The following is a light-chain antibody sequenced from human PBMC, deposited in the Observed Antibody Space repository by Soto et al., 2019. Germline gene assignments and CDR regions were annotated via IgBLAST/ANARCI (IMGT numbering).Light chain of an antibody. V-gene: IGKV3-15*01. Sequence: EIVITQSPPTVSVSPGEKVTISCPARQSVTGNLAWYQQKPGQPPRLLIFGATTRAPDVHARFSGSGSATEFTLTINNLQSRDSAVYHCQHYNNWPITFGQGSRLEIK. CDR3: QHYNNWPIT. CDR1: QSVTGN. CDR2: GAT. J-gene: IGKJ5*01.